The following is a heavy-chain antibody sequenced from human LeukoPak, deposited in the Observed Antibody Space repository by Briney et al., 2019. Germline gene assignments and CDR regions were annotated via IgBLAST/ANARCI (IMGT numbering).Heavy chain of an antibody. D-gene: IGHD1-26*01. Sequence: GGSLRLPCAASGFTFDDYAMHWVRQAPGKGLEWVSGISWNSGSIGYADSVKGRFTISRDNAKNSLYLQMNSLRAEDTALYYCAKGGRGSGVGPEGYFDYWGQGTLVTVSS. CDR1: GFTFDDYA. CDR3: AKGGRGSGVGPEGYFDY. J-gene: IGHJ4*02. V-gene: IGHV3-9*01. CDR2: ISWNSGSI.